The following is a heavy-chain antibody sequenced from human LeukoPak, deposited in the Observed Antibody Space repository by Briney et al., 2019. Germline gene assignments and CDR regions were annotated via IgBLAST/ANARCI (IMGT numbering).Heavy chain of an antibody. CDR1: GITFSSYG. CDR3: ARVLSRTSGWWLFPSWGY. Sequence: GGSLRLSCAASGITFSSYGMSWVRQAPGKGLEWVSGINWNGGSTGYADSVKGRFTISRDNAKNSLYLQMNSLRAEDTALYYCARVLSRTSGWWLFPSWGYWGQGTLVTVSS. J-gene: IGHJ4*02. D-gene: IGHD2-21*01. V-gene: IGHV3-20*04. CDR2: INWNGGST.